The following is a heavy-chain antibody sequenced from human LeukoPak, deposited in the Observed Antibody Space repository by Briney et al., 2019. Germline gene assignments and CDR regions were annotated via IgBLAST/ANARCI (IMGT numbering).Heavy chain of an antibody. CDR3: VRGNYCSGGSCYHYYYYMDV. D-gene: IGHD2-15*01. J-gene: IGHJ6*03. CDR1: GGSISSGSYY. Sequence: SQTLSLTCTVSGGSISSGSYYWSWIRQPAGKGLEWIGRIYTSGSTNYNPSLKSRVTISVDMSNNQFSLKLSSVTAADTAVYYCVRGNYCSGGSCYHYYYYMDVWGKGTTVTVSS. CDR2: IYTSGST. V-gene: IGHV4-61*02.